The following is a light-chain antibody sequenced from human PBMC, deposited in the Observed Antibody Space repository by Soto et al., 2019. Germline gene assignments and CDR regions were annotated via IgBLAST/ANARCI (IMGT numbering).Light chain of an antibody. V-gene: IGLV2-8*01. J-gene: IGLJ1*01. CDR1: SSDIGGYLY. Sequence: QSVLTQPPSASGSPGQSVTISCTGTSSDIGGYLYVSWYQQHPGKAPKLMIYGVTKRPSGVPDRFSGSKSGNTASLTVSGLQAEDEADYYCSSYIGIGNSLVFGTGTKLTVL. CDR2: GVT. CDR3: SSYIGIGNSLV.